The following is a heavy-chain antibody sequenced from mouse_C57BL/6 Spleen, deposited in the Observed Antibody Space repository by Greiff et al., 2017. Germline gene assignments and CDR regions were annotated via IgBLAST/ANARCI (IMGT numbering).Heavy chain of an antibody. CDR3: ATHYGYGAWYFDV. CDR2: ICDGGSYT. V-gene: IGHV5-4*03. CDR1: GFTFSSYA. J-gene: IGHJ1*03. Sequence: EVKLMESGGGLVKPGGSLKLSCAASGFTFSSYAMSWVRQTPGKRLEWVATICDGGSYTYYPDNVKGRFTISRDNAKNNLYLQMSHLKSEDTAMYSCATHYGYGAWYFDVWGTGTTLTVSS. D-gene: IGHD2-2*01.